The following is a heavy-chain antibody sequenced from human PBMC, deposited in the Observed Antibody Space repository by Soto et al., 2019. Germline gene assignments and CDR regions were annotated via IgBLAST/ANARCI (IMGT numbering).Heavy chain of an antibody. Sequence: QLQLQESGPGLVKPSETLSLTCTVSGGSISSSSYYWGWIRQPPGKGLEWIGSIYYSGSTYYNPSLKSRVTISVDTSKNQFSLKLSSVTAADTAVYYCARLDYGATQMANFDYWGQGTLVTVSS. J-gene: IGHJ4*02. CDR2: IYYSGST. CDR3: ARLDYGATQMANFDY. D-gene: IGHD4-17*01. CDR1: GGSISSSSYY. V-gene: IGHV4-39*01.